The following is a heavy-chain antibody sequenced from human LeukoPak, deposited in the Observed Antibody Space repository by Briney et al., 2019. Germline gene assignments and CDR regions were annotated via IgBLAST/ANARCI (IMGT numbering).Heavy chain of an antibody. CDR1: GGSISSSSYY. CDR3: ARDQVGHGGNFDL. Sequence: PSETLSLTCAVSGGSISSSSYYWGWIRQPPGKGLEWIGRIYTSGSTNYNPSLKSRVTMSVDTSKNQFSLKLSSVTAADTAVYYCARDQVGHGGNFDLWGRGTLVTVSS. CDR2: IYTSGST. V-gene: IGHV4-39*07. D-gene: IGHD4-23*01. J-gene: IGHJ2*01.